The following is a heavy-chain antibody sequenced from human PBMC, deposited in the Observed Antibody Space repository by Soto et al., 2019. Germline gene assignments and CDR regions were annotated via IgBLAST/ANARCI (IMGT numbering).Heavy chain of an antibody. D-gene: IGHD6-6*01. V-gene: IGHV5-51*01. CDR3: ARFPLASVAARKNWFGP. J-gene: IGHJ5*02. CDR2: IYPGDSDT. Sequence: GESLKISCKVSGCSFSSYWIGWVRQMPGKGLEWMGIIYPGDSDTRYSPSFQGQVTISADKFTSTVNLQWSSLKASDTAMYYCARFPLASVAARKNWFGPRGQGTLATVSS. CDR1: GCSFSSYW.